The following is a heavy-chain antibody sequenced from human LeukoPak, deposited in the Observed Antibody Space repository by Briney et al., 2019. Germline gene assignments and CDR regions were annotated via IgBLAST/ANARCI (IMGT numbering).Heavy chain of an antibody. J-gene: IGHJ4*02. CDR1: GFTFSSYA. V-gene: IGHV3-23*01. D-gene: IGHD3-10*01. CDR2: ISGSGGST. Sequence: QAGGSLRLSCAASGFTFSSYAMSWVRQAPGKGLEWVSAISGSGGSTYYADSVKGRFTISRDNSKNTLYLQMNSLRAEDTAVYYCAKDPYYYGSGSYFDYWGQGTLVTVSS. CDR3: AKDPYYYGSGSYFDY.